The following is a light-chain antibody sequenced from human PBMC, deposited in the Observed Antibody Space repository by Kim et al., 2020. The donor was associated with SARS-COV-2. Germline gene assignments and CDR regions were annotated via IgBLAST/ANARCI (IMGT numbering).Light chain of an antibody. J-gene: IGLJ1*01. CDR2: GDN. V-gene: IGLV1-40*01. CDR3: QSYDSSLSGYV. CDR1: SSNIGAGYD. Sequence: QSVLTQPPSVSGAPGKRVTISCTGSSSNIGAGYDVHWYQHLQRTAPKLLMYGDNNRPSGVPDRFSGSKSGTSASLAITGLQAEDEADYYCQSYDSSLSGYVFGTGTKVTVL.